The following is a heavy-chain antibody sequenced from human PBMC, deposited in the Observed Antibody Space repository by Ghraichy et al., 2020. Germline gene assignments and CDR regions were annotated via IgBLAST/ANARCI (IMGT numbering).Heavy chain of an antibody. CDR1: GFTFDDYA. J-gene: IGHJ4*02. CDR3: AKDIGEGRWLGHFDY. D-gene: IGHD6-19*01. CDR2: ISWNSGSI. Sequence: GGSLRLSCAASGFTFDDYAMHWVRQAPGKGLEWVSGISWNSGSIGYADSVKGRFTISRDNAKNSLYLQMNSLRAEDTALYYCAKDIGEGRWLGHFDYWGQGTLVTVSS. V-gene: IGHV3-9*01.